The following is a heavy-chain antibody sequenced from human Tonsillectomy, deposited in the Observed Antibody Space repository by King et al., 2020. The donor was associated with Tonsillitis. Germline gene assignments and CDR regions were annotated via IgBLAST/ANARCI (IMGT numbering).Heavy chain of an antibody. J-gene: IGHJ1*01. CDR2: IYYSGST. CDR3: ARLDFISTSRLFHH. Sequence: NYYWGWIRQPPGKGLEWIGSIYYSGSTYYNPSLKSRVTISVDTSTNQFSLKLSSVTAAHTAVDYCARLDFISTSRLFHHRGQGTLVTVSS. CDR1: NYY. D-gene: IGHD2-2*01. V-gene: IGHV4-39*01.